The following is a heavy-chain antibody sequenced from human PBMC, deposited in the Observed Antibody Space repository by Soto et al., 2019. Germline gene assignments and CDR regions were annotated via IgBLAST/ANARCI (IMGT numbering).Heavy chain of an antibody. CDR2: IIPIFGTA. V-gene: IGHV1-69*13. CDR3: ARDLVSRGSYPRYYYYGMDV. D-gene: IGHD1-26*01. J-gene: IGHJ6*02. Sequence: GASVKVSCKASGGTFSSYAISWVRQAPGQGLEWMGGIIPIFGTANYAQKFQGRVTITADESTSTAYMELSSLRSEDTAVYYCARDLVSRGSYPRYYYYGMDVWGQGTTVTVSS. CDR1: GGTFSSYA.